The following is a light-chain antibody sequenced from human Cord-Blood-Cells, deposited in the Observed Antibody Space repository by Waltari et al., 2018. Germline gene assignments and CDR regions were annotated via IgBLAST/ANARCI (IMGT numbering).Light chain of an antibody. J-gene: IGKJ3*01. CDR3: MQGTHWPFT. CDR2: KVS. V-gene: IGKV2-30*01. Sequence: DVVMTQSPLSLPVTLGQPASISCRSSQSLVYSDGNTYLNWLQQRPGQSPRRLIYKVSYRDSGVPDRFSGSVSGTDFTLKISRVEAEDVGVYYCMQGTHWPFTFGAGTKVDIK. CDR1: QSLVYSDGNTY.